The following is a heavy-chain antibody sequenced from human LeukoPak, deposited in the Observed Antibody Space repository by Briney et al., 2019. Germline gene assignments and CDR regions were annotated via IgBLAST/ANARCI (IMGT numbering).Heavy chain of an antibody. D-gene: IGHD5-24*01. CDR3: ASSLTPGDGYNSRPFDY. CDR2: ISSRSSYT. CDR1: GFIVSTNY. J-gene: IGHJ4*02. Sequence: NPGGSLRLSCAASGFIVSTNYMSWVRQAPGKGLEWVSYISSRSSYTKYADSVKGRFTISRDNAKNSLHLQMNSLRAEDTAVYYCASSLTPGDGYNSRPFDYWGQGTLVTVSS. V-gene: IGHV3-11*06.